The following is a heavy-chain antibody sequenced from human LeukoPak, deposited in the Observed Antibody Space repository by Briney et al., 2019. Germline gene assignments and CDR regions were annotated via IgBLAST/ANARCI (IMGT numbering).Heavy chain of an antibody. CDR3: ARVHYDILTGPDFLDY. Sequence: PSETLSLTCTVSGGSISSYYWSWIRQPPGKGLEWIGYLYYSGSTNYNPSLKSRVTISVDTSKNQFSLKLSSVTAADTAVYYCARVHYDILTGPDFLDYWGQGTLVTVSS. CDR2: LYYSGST. V-gene: IGHV4-59*08. D-gene: IGHD3-9*01. J-gene: IGHJ4*02. CDR1: GGSISSYY.